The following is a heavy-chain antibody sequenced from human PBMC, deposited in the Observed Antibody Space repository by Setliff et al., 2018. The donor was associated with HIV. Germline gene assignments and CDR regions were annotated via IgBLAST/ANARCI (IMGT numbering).Heavy chain of an antibody. CDR1: GGSISNYY. D-gene: IGHD1-26*01. Sequence: PSETLSLTCTVSGGSISNYYWTWIRQPPGKGLEWIASIQYSDNSHYNPSLQSRVTISMDTSKNQFSLKLNSVTAAVTAVYYCAKDRSGSYRTFDYWGPGILVTVSS. V-gene: IGHV4-59*12. CDR3: AKDRSGSYRTFDY. J-gene: IGHJ4*02. CDR2: IQYSDNS.